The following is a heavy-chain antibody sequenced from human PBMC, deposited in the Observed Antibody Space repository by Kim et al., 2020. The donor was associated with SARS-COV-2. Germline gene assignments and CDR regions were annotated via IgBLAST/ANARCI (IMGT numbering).Heavy chain of an antibody. CDR3: AIGSGWPFDY. V-gene: IGHV5-51*01. D-gene: IGHD6-19*01. CDR2: DT. Sequence: DTRYSPTFQGQVTISAGKSISNAYLQWSSLKASDTAMYYCAIGSGWPFDYWGQGTLVTVSS. J-gene: IGHJ4*02.